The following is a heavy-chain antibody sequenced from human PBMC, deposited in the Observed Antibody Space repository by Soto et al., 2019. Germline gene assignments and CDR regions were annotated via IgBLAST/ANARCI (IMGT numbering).Heavy chain of an antibody. Sequence: GGSLRLSCAASGFTFSSYDMHWVRQATGKGLEWVSAIGTAGDTYYPGSVKGRFTISREDAKNSLYLQMNSLRAGDTAVYYCARGVAAAGIYWFDPWGQGTLVTVSS. CDR2: IGTAGDT. V-gene: IGHV3-13*01. CDR3: ARGVAAAGIYWFDP. D-gene: IGHD6-13*01. J-gene: IGHJ5*02. CDR1: GFTFSSYD.